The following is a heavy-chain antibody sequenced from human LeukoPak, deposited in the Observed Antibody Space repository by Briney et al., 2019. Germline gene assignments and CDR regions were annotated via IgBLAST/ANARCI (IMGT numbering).Heavy chain of an antibody. V-gene: IGHV3-21*01. CDR1: GFTFSSYS. J-gene: IGHJ4*02. Sequence: GGSLRLSCAASGFTFSSYSMNWVRQAPGQGLEWVSSISSYSSYIYYADSVHGRFTISRVNATNSLYLHMISRRAEATAVYYRARAPDYSDYVHYWGQGTLVTVSS. CDR2: ISSYSSYI. CDR3: ARAPDYSDYVHY. D-gene: IGHD4-11*01.